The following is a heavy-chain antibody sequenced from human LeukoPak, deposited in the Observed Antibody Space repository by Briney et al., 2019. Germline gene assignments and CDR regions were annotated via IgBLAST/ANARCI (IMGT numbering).Heavy chain of an antibody. CDR2: ISTDGSQT. CDR3: VRSLRSADF. CDR1: GFTFSNYW. V-gene: IGHV3-74*01. Sequence: GGSLRLSCEASGFTFSNYWMHWVRQPPGKGLMWVSQISTDGSQTFYADSVKGRFTISRDNAQNTLFLQMDSLRPEDTAVYYCVRSLRSADFWGQGTLVTVSS. J-gene: IGHJ4*02.